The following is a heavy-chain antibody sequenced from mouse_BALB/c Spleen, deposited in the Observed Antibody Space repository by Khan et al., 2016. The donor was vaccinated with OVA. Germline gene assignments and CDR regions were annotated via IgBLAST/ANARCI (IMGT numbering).Heavy chain of an antibody. Sequence: EVELVESGGGLVKPGGPLKLSCAASGFTFSSYAMSWVRQTPEKRLEWVATISSAGDYTYYPDSVKGRFTISRDNAKNTLYLQMSSLRSEDTAMYYCTSHNYGPFAYWGQGTQVTVSA. CDR2: ISSAGDYT. J-gene: IGHJ3*01. V-gene: IGHV5-9-3*01. CDR1: GFTFSSYA. D-gene: IGHD1-1*01. CDR3: TSHNYGPFAY.